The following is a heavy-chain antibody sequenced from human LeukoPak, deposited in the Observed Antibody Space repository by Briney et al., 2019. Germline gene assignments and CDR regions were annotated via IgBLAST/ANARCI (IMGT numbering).Heavy chain of an antibody. CDR2: ISGSGT. Sequence: GSLRLSCATSGFTFRSYAMIWVRQAPERGLQWVSGISGSGTYYADFAKGRFTISRDNSKNTLYLQMNSLRAEDTAVYYCAKSLGVKYYDFWSGYYGYDYWGQGTLVTVSS. CDR3: AKSLGVKYYDFWSGYYGYDY. J-gene: IGHJ4*02. CDR1: GFTFRSYA. D-gene: IGHD3-3*01. V-gene: IGHV3-23*01.